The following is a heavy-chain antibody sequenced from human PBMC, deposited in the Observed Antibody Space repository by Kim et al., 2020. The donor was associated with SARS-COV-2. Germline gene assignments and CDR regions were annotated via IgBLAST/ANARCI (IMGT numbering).Heavy chain of an antibody. CDR2: ISYDGSNK. V-gene: IGHV3-30*18. CDR1: GFTFSSYG. D-gene: IGHD1-26*01. J-gene: IGHJ4*01. Sequence: GGSLRLSCAASGFTFSSYGMHWVRQAPGKGLEWVAVISYDGSNKYYADSVKGRFTISRDNSKNTLYLQMNSLRAEDTAVYYCAKWWELQASGSGPFDYWG. CDR3: AKWWELQASGSGPFDY.